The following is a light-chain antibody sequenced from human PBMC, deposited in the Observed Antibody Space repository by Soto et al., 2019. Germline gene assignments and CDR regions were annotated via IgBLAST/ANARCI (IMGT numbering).Light chain of an antibody. CDR2: GAS. J-gene: IGKJ5*01. V-gene: IGKV3-20*01. CDR3: QQYVISVT. Sequence: EIVLTQSPGTLSLSPVEVATLSCRASQSISGNYLAWYQQKPGQAPRLLIYGASNRATGIPERFSGSGSGTDFTLTISRLEPQDSAIYYCQQYVISVTFGQGTRLEIK. CDR1: QSISGNY.